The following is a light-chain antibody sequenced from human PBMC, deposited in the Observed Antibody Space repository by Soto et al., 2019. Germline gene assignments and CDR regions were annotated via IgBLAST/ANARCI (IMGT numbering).Light chain of an antibody. V-gene: IGKV1-5*03. CDR1: QSIDTS. J-gene: IGKJ1*01. Sequence: DSQMTQSPSTLSASIGDRVTITCRASQSIDTSLAWYQQKPGKAPKLLIYKASRLQSGVPSRFSGSGSGTEFTLTLSSLQPDDFATYSCQHYNAYSRTFGQGTKVEVK. CDR3: QHYNAYSRT. CDR2: KAS.